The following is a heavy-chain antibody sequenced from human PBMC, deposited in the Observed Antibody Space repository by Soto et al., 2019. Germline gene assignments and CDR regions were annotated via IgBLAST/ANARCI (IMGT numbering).Heavy chain of an antibody. D-gene: IGHD3-10*01. Sequence: QAHLAQSGAEVKKPGSSVTVSCKASGGTFNSYGISWVRQAPGQGLDWMGVIIPLYGTVNYAQKFQGRVSITADKSTCTADMDRNSLSSDYTAVYYCARVRVIRGVIPSHFGLWCQGRQVTVSS. J-gene: IGHJ4*02. CDR3: ARVRVIRGVIPSHFGL. V-gene: IGHV1-69*06. CDR2: IIPLYGTV. CDR1: GGTFNSYG.